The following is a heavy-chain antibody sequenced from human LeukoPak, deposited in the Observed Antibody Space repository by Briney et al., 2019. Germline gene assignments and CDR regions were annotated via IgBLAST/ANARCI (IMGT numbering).Heavy chain of an antibody. D-gene: IGHD1-14*01. V-gene: IGHV3-7*01. CDR1: GFSFTNYW. CDR3: ARDKITGASTNDY. Sequence: PGGSLRLSCAASGFSFTNYWMSWVRQAPGMGLEWVAIINQDGSERYYVDSVKGRFTVSRDGAKNSLYLQMNSLRVEDTAVYYCARDKITGASTNDYWGQGTLVTVSS. CDR2: INQDGSER. J-gene: IGHJ4*02.